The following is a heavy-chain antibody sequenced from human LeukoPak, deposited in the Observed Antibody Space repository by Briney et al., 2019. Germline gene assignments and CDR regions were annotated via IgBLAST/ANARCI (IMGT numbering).Heavy chain of an antibody. CDR2: IKQDGSEK. D-gene: IGHD3-9*01. J-gene: IGHJ4*02. CDR1: GFTFSSYS. CDR3: ARDCLYYDISGPRFDY. V-gene: IGHV3-7*01. Sequence: PGGSLRLSCAASGFTFSSYSMNWVRQAPGKGLEWVANIKQDGSEKYYVDSLKGRFTISRDNAKNSLYLQMNSLRAEDTAVYYCARDCLYYDISGPRFDYWGQGTLVTVSS.